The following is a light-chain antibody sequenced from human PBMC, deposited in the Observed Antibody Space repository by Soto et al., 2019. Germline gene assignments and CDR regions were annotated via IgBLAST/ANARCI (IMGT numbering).Light chain of an antibody. CDR3: ETWDSNTYV. CDR1: SGHSSYI. J-gene: IGLJ1*01. V-gene: IGLV4-60*02. CDR2: LEGSGSY. Sequence: QSVLTQSSSASASLGSSVSLTCTLSSGHSSYIIAWHQQQPGKAPRYLMKLEGSGSYNKGSGVPDRFSGSSSGADRYLTISILQFEDEADYYCETWDSNTYVFGPGTKVIVL.